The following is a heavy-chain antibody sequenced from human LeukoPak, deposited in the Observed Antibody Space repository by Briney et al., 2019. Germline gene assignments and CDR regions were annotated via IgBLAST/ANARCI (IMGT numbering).Heavy chain of an antibody. CDR3: ATLGGGTNAFDI. Sequence: PGGSLRLSCAASGFTFSSYSMNWVRQAPGKGLEWVSSISSSSSYIYYADSVKGRFTISRDNAKNSLYLQMNSLRAEDTAVYYSATLGGGTNAFDIWGQGTMVTVSS. V-gene: IGHV3-21*01. D-gene: IGHD1-26*01. J-gene: IGHJ3*02. CDR2: ISSSSSYI. CDR1: GFTFSSYS.